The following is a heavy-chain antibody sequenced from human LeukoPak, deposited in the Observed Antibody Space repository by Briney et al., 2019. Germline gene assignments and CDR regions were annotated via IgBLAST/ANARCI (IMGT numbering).Heavy chain of an antibody. CDR2: IIPIFGTA. Sequence: SVKVSYKASGGTFSSYAIGWVRQAPGQGLEWMGGIIPIFGTANYAQKFQGRVTITADESTSTAYMELSSLRSEDTAVYYCARARGRNIVVVPAAIYYFDYWGQGTLVTVSS. CDR3: ARARGRNIVVVPAAIYYFDY. CDR1: GGTFSSYA. J-gene: IGHJ4*02. D-gene: IGHD2-2*02. V-gene: IGHV1-69*13.